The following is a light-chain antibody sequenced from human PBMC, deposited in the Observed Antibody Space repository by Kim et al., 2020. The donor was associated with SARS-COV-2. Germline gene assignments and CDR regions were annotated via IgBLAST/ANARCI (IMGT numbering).Light chain of an antibody. CDR3: SSYTDNTPLV. V-gene: IGLV2-14*03. Sequence: GPSITVSCTATSSDVGVYNYVSWYQHHPGKVPKLMIFDVTVRPSGVSNRFSGPKSGSTAPLTISGLQTEDEADYFCSSYTDNTPLVFGGGTKLTVL. CDR1: SSDVGVYNY. CDR2: DVT. J-gene: IGLJ3*02.